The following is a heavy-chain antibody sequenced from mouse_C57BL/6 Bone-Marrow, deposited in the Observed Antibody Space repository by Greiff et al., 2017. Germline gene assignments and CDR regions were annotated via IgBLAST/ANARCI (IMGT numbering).Heavy chain of an antibody. CDR2: IRNKANGYTT. J-gene: IGHJ3*01. Sequence: EVQRVESGGGLVQPGGSLSLSCAASGFTFTDYYMSWVRQPPGKALAWLGFIRNKANGYTTESSASVTGRFTISRDNSQSLLYLQMNALRAEDSATDYCARCELSWLAYGGQGTLVTVSA. V-gene: IGHV7-3*01. CDR1: GFTFTDYY. CDR3: ARCELSWLAY.